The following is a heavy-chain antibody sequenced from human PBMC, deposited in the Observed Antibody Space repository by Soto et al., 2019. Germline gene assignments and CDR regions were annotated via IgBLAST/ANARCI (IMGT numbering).Heavy chain of an antibody. Sequence: VQLVESGGGLVKPGESLRLSCTFTFSSYSLNWVRQAPGKGLEWVSSISSGSAYIKYADSVKGRFTISRDNANNLLYLQMTSLRVDDSAVYYCTRDEGGSYDNWFTPWGQGTLVTVSS. CDR2: ISSGSAYI. J-gene: IGHJ5*02. CDR3: TRDEGGSYDNWFTP. CDR1: TFSSYS. D-gene: IGHD1-26*01. V-gene: IGHV3-21*01.